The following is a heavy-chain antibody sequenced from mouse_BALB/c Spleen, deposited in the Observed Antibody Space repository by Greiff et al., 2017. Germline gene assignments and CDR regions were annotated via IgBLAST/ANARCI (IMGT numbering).Heavy chain of an antibody. J-gene: IGHJ4*01. CDR1: GFSLTGYG. V-gene: IGHV2-6-7*01. CDR3: ARDRYYGSSYVHYDAMDY. CDR2: IWGDGST. D-gene: IGHD1-1*01. Sequence: VQLQQSGPGLVAPSQSLSITCTVSGFSLTGYGVNWVRQPPGKGLEWLGMIWGDGSTDYNSALKSRLSISKDNSKSQVFLKMNSLQTDDTARYYCARDRYYGSSYVHYDAMDYWGQGTSVTVSS.